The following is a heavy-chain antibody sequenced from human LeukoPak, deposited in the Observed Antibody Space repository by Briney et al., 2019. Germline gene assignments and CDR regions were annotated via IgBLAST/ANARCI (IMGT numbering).Heavy chain of an antibody. V-gene: IGHV1-24*01. D-gene: IGHD3-22*01. CDR2: FDPEDGET. CDR1: GYTLTELS. CDR3: ATYDSSEGGPNWFDP. Sequence: ASVKVSCKVSGYTLTELSMHWVRQAPGKGLEWMGGFDPEDGETIYAQKFQGRVTMTEDTSTDTAYMELSSLRSEDTAVYYCATYDSSEGGPNWFDPWGQGTLVTVSS. J-gene: IGHJ5*02.